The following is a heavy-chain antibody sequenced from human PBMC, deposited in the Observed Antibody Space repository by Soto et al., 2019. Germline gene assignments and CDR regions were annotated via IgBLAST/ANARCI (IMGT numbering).Heavy chain of an antibody. Sequence: PGGSLRLSCAASGFTFSSYGMHWVRQAPGKGLEWVAVISYDGSNKYYADSVKGRFTISRDNSKNTLYLQMNSLRAEDTAVYYCAKGGSQWQLDSSFFDYWGQGTLVTVSS. CDR3: AKGGSQWQLDSSFFDY. D-gene: IGHD6-19*01. CDR1: GFTFSSYG. CDR2: ISYDGSNK. V-gene: IGHV3-30*18. J-gene: IGHJ4*02.